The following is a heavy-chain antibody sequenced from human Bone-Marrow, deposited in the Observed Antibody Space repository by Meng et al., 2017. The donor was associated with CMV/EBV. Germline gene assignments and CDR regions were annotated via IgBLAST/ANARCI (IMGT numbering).Heavy chain of an antibody. J-gene: IGHJ4*02. V-gene: IGHV1-8*03. CDR1: GYTFTSYD. CDR2: MNPNSGNT. Sequence: ASVKVSCKASGYTFTSYDINWVRQATGQGLEWMGWMNPNSGNTGYAQKFQGRVTITRNTSISTAYMELSSLRAEDTAVYYCAKDPSITMVRGAPGYWGQGTLVTVSS. CDR3: AKDPSITMVRGAPGY. D-gene: IGHD3-10*01.